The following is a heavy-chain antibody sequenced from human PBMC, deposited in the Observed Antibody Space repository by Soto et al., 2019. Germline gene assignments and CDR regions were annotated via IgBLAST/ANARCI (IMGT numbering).Heavy chain of an antibody. CDR2: MNPNSGNT. Sequence: ASVKVSCQASGYTFTSYDINWVRQATGQGLEWMGWMNPNSGNTGYAQKFQGRVTMTRNTSISTAYMELSSLRSEDTAVYYCARGPYYYYYMDVWGKGTTVTSP. CDR3: ARGPYYYYYMDV. J-gene: IGHJ6*03. CDR1: GYTFTSYD. V-gene: IGHV1-8*01.